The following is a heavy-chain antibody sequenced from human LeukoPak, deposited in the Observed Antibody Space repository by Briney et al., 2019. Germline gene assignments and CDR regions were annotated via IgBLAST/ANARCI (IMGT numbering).Heavy chain of an antibody. D-gene: IGHD4-23*01. J-gene: IGHJ5*02. CDR1: GASIASGSYH. CDR3: TRGGHDYGGSFDT. Sequence: SETLSLTRAISGASIASGSYHWDWIRQPAGSRPEYIGRISAGGRTNYNPSLKSRLTISMDTSKNHVSLRLSSVTAADTAVYYCTRGGHDYGGSFDTWGQGILVTVSS. V-gene: IGHV4-61*02. CDR2: ISAGGRT.